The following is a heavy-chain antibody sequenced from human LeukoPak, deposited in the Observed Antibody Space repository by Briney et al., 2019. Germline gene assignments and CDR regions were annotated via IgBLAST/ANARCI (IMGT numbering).Heavy chain of an antibody. CDR3: AKDFVDTSPYYYDSSGYYYVMAY. CDR2: ISGSGGST. CDR1: GFTFSSYA. V-gene: IGHV3-23*01. Sequence: PGGSLRLSCAASGFTFSSYAMSWVRQAPGKGLEWVSAISGSGGSTYYADSVKGRFTISRDNSKNTLYLQMNSLRAEDTAVYYCAKDFVDTSPYYYDSSGYYYVMAYWGQGTLVTVSS. J-gene: IGHJ4*02. D-gene: IGHD3-22*01.